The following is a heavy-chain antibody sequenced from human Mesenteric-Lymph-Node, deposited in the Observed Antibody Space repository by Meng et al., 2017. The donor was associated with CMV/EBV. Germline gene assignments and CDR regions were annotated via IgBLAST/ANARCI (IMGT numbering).Heavy chain of an antibody. Sequence: SETLSLTCTVSGGSIINDDSYWSWIRQPPGKGPEWLGYIFYTGGTYSNPSLKGRVAFSVDTSKNQFSLRLSSATATDTAVYFCARKTLNWFDPWGQGTLVTVSS. J-gene: IGHJ5*02. CDR1: GGSIINDDSY. CDR3: ARKTLNWFDP. V-gene: IGHV4-30-4*08. CDR2: IFYTGGT.